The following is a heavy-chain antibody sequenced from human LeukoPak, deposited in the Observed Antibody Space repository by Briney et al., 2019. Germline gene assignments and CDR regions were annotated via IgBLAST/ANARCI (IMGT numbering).Heavy chain of an antibody. CDR3: ARQRSSGWNDFDY. Sequence: GESLKISCTGSGYSFTSYWISWVRQMPGKGLEWMGIIYPGDSDTRYSPSFQGQVTISADKSISTAYLQWSSLKASDTAMYYCARQRSSGWNDFDYWGQGTLVTVSS. CDR2: IYPGDSDT. J-gene: IGHJ4*02. V-gene: IGHV5-51*01. D-gene: IGHD6-19*01. CDR1: GYSFTSYW.